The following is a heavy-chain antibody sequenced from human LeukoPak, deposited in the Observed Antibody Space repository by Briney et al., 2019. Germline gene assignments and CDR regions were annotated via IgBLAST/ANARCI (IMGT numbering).Heavy chain of an antibody. CDR1: GGSISSGSYY. D-gene: IGHD2-2*01. V-gene: IGHV4-39*07. J-gene: IGHJ6*03. CDR2: IYYSGST. Sequence: SETLSLTCTVSGGSISSGSYYWGWIRQPPGKGLEWIGSIYYSGSTYYNPSLKSRVTISVDTSKNQFSLKLSSVTAADTAVYYCARALGSYCSSTSCRIYYYYYMDVWGKGTTVTVSS. CDR3: ARALGSYCSSTSCRIYYYYYMDV.